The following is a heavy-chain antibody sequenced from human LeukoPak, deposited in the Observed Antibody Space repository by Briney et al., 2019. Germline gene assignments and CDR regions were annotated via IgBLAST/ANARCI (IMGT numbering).Heavy chain of an antibody. Sequence: SETLSLTCTVSGGSISSSSYYWGWIRQPPGKGLGWIGSIYYSGSTYYNPSLKSRVTISVDTSKNQFSLKLSSVTAADTAVYYCARGREQWLVGYYFDYWGQGTLVTVSS. CDR3: ARGREQWLVGYYFDY. D-gene: IGHD6-19*01. CDR1: GGSISSSSYY. CDR2: IYYSGST. J-gene: IGHJ4*02. V-gene: IGHV4-39*01.